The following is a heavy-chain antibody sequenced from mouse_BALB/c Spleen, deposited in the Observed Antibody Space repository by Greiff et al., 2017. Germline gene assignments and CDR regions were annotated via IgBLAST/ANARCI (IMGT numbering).Heavy chain of an antibody. CDR3: ARSGDGVDV. J-gene: IGHJ1*01. CDR1: GYAFSSSW. CDR2: IYPGDGDT. V-gene: IGHV1-82*01. D-gene: IGHD1-2*01. Sequence: QVQLQQSGPELVKPGASVKISCKASGYAFSSSWMNWVKQRPGQGLEWIGRIYPGDGDTNYNGKFKGKATLTADKSSSTAYMQLSSLTSVDSAVYFCARSGDGVDVWGAGTTVTVSS.